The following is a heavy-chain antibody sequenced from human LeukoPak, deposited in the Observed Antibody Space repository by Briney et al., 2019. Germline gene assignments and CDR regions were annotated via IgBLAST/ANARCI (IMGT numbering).Heavy chain of an antibody. D-gene: IGHD5-18*01. J-gene: IGHJ4*02. CDR1: GFTFSNYA. CDR3: AKVFGYSYGYGY. Sequence: GGSLRLSCAASGFTFSNYAMSWVRQAPGKGLEWVSAISGSGGTTYYADSVRGRFSISRDNSDNTLYLQMNSLRAEDTAVYYCAKVFGYSYGYGYWGQGTLVTVSS. CDR2: ISGSGGTT. V-gene: IGHV3-23*01.